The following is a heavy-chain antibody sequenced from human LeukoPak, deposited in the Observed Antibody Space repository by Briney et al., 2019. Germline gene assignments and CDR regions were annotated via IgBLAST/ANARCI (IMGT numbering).Heavy chain of an antibody. CDR3: ARHTMVRGVSGYYYYYMDV. CDR2: IYTSGST. J-gene: IGHJ6*03. CDR1: GGSISSYY. D-gene: IGHD3-10*01. Sequence: SETLSLTCAVSGGSISSYYWSWIRQPPGKGLEWIGYIYTSGSTNYNPSLKSRVTISVDTSKNQFSLKLSSVTAADTAVYYCARHTMVRGVSGYYYYYMDVWGKGTTVTVSS. V-gene: IGHV4-4*09.